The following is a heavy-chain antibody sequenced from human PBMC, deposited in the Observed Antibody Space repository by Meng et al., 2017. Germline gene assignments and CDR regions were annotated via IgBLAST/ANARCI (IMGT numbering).Heavy chain of an antibody. Sequence: QVKLVQSGSELKKPGASVKVSCKASGYTFTSYAMNWVRQAPGQGLEWMGWINTNTGNPTYAQGFTGRLAFSLDTSASTAFLQINSLKAEDTAVYYCARAHSSGWYSFFDYWGQGTLVTVSS. J-gene: IGHJ4*02. V-gene: IGHV7-4-1*02. D-gene: IGHD6-19*01. CDR1: GYTFTSYA. CDR3: ARAHSSGWYSFFDY. CDR2: INTNTGNP.